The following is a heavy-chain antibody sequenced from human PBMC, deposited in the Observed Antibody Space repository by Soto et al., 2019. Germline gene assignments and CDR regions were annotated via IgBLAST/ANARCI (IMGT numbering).Heavy chain of an antibody. CDR2: IFSNDDK. V-gene: IGHV2-26*01. D-gene: IGHD1-26*01. CDR1: GFSRTNTRMG. Sequence: QVTLKESGPVLVNPTETLTLTCTVSGFSRTNTRMGVCWIRQPPGKALEWLAHIFSNDDKSYSTSLKSRLTIAKDTSKRQVVLTMTKLDPVDTATYYSARMWDRWEHYYYYGMDVWGPGTTVTVSS. J-gene: IGHJ6*02. CDR3: ARMWDRWEHYYYYGMDV.